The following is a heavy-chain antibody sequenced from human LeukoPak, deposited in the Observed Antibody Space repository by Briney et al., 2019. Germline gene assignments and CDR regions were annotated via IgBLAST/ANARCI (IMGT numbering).Heavy chain of an antibody. J-gene: IGHJ4*02. V-gene: IGHV3-53*01. CDR3: AKDMETVVTTVDD. CDR2: IYSDNT. D-gene: IGHD4-23*01. CDR1: GFTVSSNS. Sequence: GGSLRLSCTVSGFTVSSNSMSWVRQAPGKGLEWVSFIYSDNTHYSDSVKGRFTMSRDNSKNTLFLQMKSLRAEDTAVYYCAKDMETVVTTVDDWGQGTLVTVS.